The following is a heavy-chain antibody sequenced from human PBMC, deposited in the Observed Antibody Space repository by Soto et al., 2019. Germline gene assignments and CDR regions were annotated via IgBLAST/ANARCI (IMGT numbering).Heavy chain of an antibody. Sequence: EVQLVESGGGLVQPGESLRLSCAASGITFSSYSLNWVRQAPGKGLEWVSYISTSSSNIYYADSVKGRFTISRDNANNSLYLQMNSLRDGDTAVYYCARHWYSNALAPDAFDILGQGTMVIVSS. CDR2: ISTSSSNI. CDR3: ARHWYSNALAPDAFDI. D-gene: IGHD5-18*01. V-gene: IGHV3-48*02. CDR1: GITFSSYS. J-gene: IGHJ3*02.